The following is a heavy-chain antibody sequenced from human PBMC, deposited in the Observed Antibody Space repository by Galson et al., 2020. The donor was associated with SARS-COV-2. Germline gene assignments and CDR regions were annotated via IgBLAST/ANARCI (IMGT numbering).Heavy chain of an antibody. V-gene: IGHV1-8*01. CDR1: GYTFTNYD. J-gene: IGHJ6*03. CDR2: INPNSGNS. CDR3: TRAPGAYCSGTSCKRIGYYYDMDV. D-gene: IGHD2-2*01. Sequence: ASVKVSCKASGYTFTNYDINWVRQATGQGLEWLGWINPNSGNSGYAQQFQGRVTMTRDTSTSTAYMEVSSLTSEDTAVYYCTRAPGAYCSGTSCKRIGYYYDMDVWGKGTTVTVSS.